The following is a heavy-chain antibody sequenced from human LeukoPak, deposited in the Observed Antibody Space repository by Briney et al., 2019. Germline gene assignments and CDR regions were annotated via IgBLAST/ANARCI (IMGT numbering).Heavy chain of an antibody. CDR3: ARDKTSSSWGPIDY. D-gene: IGHD6-13*01. V-gene: IGHV3-11*04. J-gene: IGHJ4*02. CDR2: ISSSGSTI. CDR1: GFTFSDYY. Sequence: GRSLRLSCAASGFTFSDYYMSWIRQAPGKGLEWVSYISSSGSTIYYADSVKGRFTISRDNAKNSLYLQMNSLRAEDTAVYYCARDKTSSSWGPIDYWGQGTLVTVSS.